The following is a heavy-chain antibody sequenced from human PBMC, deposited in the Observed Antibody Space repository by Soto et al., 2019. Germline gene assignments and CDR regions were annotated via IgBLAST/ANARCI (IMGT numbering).Heavy chain of an antibody. J-gene: IGHJ4*02. D-gene: IGHD2-2*01. CDR3: ASTKLGYCSSTSCGYFDY. CDR2: IIPIFGTA. V-gene: IGHV1-69*01. Sequence: QVQLVQSGAEVKTPGSSVKVSCKASGGTFSSYAISWVRQAPGQGLEWMGGIIPIFGTANYAQKFQGRVTITADESTSPAYMELSSLRSEDTAVYYCASTKLGYCSSTSCGYFDYWGQGTLVTVSS. CDR1: GGTFSSYA.